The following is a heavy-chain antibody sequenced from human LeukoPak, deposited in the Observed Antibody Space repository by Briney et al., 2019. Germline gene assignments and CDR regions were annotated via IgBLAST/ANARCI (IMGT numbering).Heavy chain of an antibody. CDR1: GFSFSNYG. CDR2: ISYDGNNK. CDR3: ARRYRYSGSYGMDV. J-gene: IGHJ6*02. V-gene: IGHV3-30*03. Sequence: PGRSLRLSCAASGFSFSNYGIHWVRQAPGKGLEWVAVISYDGNNKYYADSVKGRFTISRDNSKNTLYLQMNSLRAEDTAVYYCARRYRYSGSYGMDVWGQGTTVTVSS. D-gene: IGHD1-26*01.